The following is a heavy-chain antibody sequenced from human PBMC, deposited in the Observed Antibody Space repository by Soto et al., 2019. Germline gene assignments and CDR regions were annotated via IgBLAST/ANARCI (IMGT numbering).Heavy chain of an antibody. J-gene: IGHJ4*02. CDR2: IYYSGST. Sequence: QVQLQESGPGLVKPSETLSLTCTVSGGSISSYYWSWIRQPPGKGLEWIGYIYYSGSTNYNPSLERRGTISVDTSKNQFSLKLSSVTAADTAVYYCARLYGRWTSYFDYWGQGTLVTVSS. D-gene: IGHD3-10*01. CDR1: GGSISSYY. V-gene: IGHV4-59*08. CDR3: ARLYGRWTSYFDY.